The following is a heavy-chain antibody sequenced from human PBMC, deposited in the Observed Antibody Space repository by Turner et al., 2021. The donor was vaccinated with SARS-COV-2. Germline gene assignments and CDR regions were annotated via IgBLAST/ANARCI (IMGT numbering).Heavy chain of an antibody. D-gene: IGHD1-7*01. CDR2: IKQDESEK. CDR1: GFTFSSYW. J-gene: IGHJ4*02. CDR3: ARMELPFTGFDY. V-gene: IGHV3-7*01. Sequence: EVQLVESGGGWVQAGGSRRLSCAASGFTFSSYWMSWGRQAPGKGLEWVANIKQDESEKYYVDSVKGRFTISRDNAKNSMYLQMNSQRAEDTAVCYCARMELPFTGFDYWGQGTLVTVSS.